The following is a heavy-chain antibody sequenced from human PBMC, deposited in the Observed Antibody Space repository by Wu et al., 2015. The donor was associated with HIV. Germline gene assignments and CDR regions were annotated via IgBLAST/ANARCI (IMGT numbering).Heavy chain of an antibody. CDR1: GGTFKNHA. D-gene: IGHD2-2*01. V-gene: IGHV1-69*13. CDR2: IIPISGTA. J-gene: IGHJ3*02. CDR3: ATTYRDQLLSHGRTTGGLLAFDI. Sequence: QVQLVQSGAEVKKPGSSVKVSCKASGGTFKNHAVSWVRQAPGQGLEWMGRIIPISGTANYAQRFQGRVTITVDDSSSTAYMQLNSLRSEDTAAFYXATTYRDQLLSHGRTTGGLLAFDIWGQGTVVTSLQ.